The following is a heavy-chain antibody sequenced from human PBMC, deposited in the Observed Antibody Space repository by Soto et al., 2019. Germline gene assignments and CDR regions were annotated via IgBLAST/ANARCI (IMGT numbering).Heavy chain of an antibody. CDR3: ARAGGERYFTRKTMVELGSPFDY. V-gene: IGHV4-59*01. CDR1: GGSISSYY. J-gene: IGHJ4*02. CDR2: IYYSGST. D-gene: IGHD3-10*01. Sequence: SETLSLTCTVSGGSISSYYWSWIRQPPGKGLEWIGYIYYSGSTNYNPSLKSRVTISVDTSKNQFSLKLSSVTAADTAVYYCARAGGERYFTRKTMVELGSPFDYWGQGTLVTVSS.